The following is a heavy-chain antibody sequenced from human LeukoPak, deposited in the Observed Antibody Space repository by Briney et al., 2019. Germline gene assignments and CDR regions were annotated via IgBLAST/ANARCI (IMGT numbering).Heavy chain of an antibody. D-gene: IGHD3-9*01. CDR1: GVTLSSYA. J-gene: IGHJ6*02. CDR2: ISSSGSGGNT. V-gene: IGHV3-23*01. CDR3: AKDREESDWLFPYYGMDV. Sequence: AGGSLRLSCTASGVTLSSYAMSWARQAPGKRLEWVSGISSSGSGGNTYYADSVKGRFTISRDNSKNTLYLQMNSLRAEDTAVYYCAKDREESDWLFPYYGMDVWGQGTTVTVSS.